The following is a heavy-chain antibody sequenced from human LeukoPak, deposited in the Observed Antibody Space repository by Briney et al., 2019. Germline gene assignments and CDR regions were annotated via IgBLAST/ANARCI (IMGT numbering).Heavy chain of an antibody. CDR3: VRESYSRGDFN. Sequence: PGGSLRLSCAASGFIFSTYWMTWVRQAPGKGLEWVATIKYDGNEKYYVDSVRVRFTISRDNAKNSLYLQMNSLTAEDTAVYYCVRESYSRGDFNWGQGTLVSVSS. CDR2: IKYDGNEK. J-gene: IGHJ4*02. V-gene: IGHV3-7*01. CDR1: GFIFSTYW. D-gene: IGHD2-21*01.